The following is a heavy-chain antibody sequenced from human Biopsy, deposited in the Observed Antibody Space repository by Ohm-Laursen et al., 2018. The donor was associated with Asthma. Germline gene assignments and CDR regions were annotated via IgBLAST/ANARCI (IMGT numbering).Heavy chain of an antibody. CDR1: GVSISSDY. CDR3: ARGISRVTGLFDHFDS. CDR2: IYYSGST. Sequence: TLSLTCLVSGVSISSDYWSWIRQPPGKGLEWIGHIYYSGSTNYQPSLKSRVTISVDTSKNQFSLKLRSVTAADAAVYYCARGISRVTGLFDHFDSWAREPWSPSLQ. V-gene: IGHV4-59*01. J-gene: IGHJ4*02. D-gene: IGHD2-21*02.